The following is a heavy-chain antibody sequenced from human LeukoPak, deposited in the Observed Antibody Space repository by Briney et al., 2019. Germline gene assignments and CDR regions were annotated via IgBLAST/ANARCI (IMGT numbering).Heavy chain of an antibody. V-gene: IGHV3-30*18. CDR1: GITFRSYG. D-gene: IGHD2-15*01. Sequence: PGGSLRLSCAASGITFRSYGMHWVRQAPGKGLEWVAVISYDGSHKYYADSVKGRFSISRDNSKNTLYLQMNSLRADDTAVYYCAKGARGDAVTSIVGLNWFDPWGQGTLATASS. J-gene: IGHJ5*02. CDR3: AKGARGDAVTSIVGLNWFDP. CDR2: ISYDGSHK.